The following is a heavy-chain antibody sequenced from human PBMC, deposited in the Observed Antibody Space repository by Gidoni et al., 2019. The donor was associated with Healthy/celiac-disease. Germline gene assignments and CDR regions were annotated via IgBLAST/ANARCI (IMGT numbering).Heavy chain of an antibody. CDR1: GGSFSGYY. CDR3: ARGPASSSWYSGWFDP. CDR2: INHSGST. J-gene: IGHJ5*02. Sequence: QVQLQQWGAGLLKPSETLSLTCAVYGGSFSGYYWSWIRQPPGKGLEWIGEINHSGSTNYNPSLKSRVTISVDTSKNQFSLKLSSVTAADTAVYYCARGPASSSWYSGWFDPWGQGTLVTVSS. D-gene: IGHD6-13*01. V-gene: IGHV4-34*01.